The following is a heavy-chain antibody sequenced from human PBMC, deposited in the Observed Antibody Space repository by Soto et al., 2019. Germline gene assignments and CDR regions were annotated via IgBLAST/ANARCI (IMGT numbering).Heavy chain of an antibody. J-gene: IGHJ6*02. D-gene: IGHD3-16*01. CDR1: GYTFTSYD. V-gene: IGHV1-8*01. CDR3: ARVWGVVTPDYYYGMDV. Sequence: ASVKVSCKASGYTFTSYDINWVRQATGQGLEWMGWMNPNSGNTGYAQKFQGRVTMTRNTSISTAYMELSSLRSEDTAVYYCARVWGVVTPDYYYGMDVWGQGTTVTVSS. CDR2: MNPNSGNT.